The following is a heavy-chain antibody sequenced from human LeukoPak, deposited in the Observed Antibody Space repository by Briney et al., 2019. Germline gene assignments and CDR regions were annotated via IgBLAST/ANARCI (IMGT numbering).Heavy chain of an antibody. CDR1: VYTFTSYG. J-gene: IGHJ6*03. CDR2: INQSGGST. Sequence: GASVKVSCKASVYTFTSYGISWVRQAPGKGLEWVGIINQSGGSTSYAQKFQGRVTMTRDMSTSTVYMELSSLRSEYTAVYYCARVVGLTGYSSSWYSGYYYYMDVWGEGTTVTVSS. CDR3: ARVVGLTGYSSSWYSGYYYYMDV. V-gene: IGHV1-46*01. D-gene: IGHD6-13*01.